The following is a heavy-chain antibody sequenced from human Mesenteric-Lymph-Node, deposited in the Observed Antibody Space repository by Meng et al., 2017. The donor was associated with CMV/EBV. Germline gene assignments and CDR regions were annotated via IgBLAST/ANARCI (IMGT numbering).Heavy chain of an antibody. CDR2: IYPGDSDT. Sequence: GESLKISCQTSGYSFINYWIAWVRQMPGKGLEWMGIIYPGDSDTTYSPSFQGQVTISVDKSINTAYLQWSSLKASDTAMYYCARRFSGLDVWGQGTTVTVSS. J-gene: IGHJ6*02. D-gene: IGHD2/OR15-2a*01. CDR1: GYSFINYW. V-gene: IGHV5-51*01. CDR3: ARRFSGLDV.